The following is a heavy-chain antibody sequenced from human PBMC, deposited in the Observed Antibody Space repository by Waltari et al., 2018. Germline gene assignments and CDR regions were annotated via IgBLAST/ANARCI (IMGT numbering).Heavy chain of an antibody. D-gene: IGHD3-22*01. Sequence: QLQLQESGPGLVKPSETLSLPCTVSGASIRSSNHYWGWIRQPPGKGLEWLGCIYYSGNTYSNPSLKSRVTISVDTSKNQFSLELTSVTAADTAVYYCASSKDYYDSTGYTFDFWGQGTLVTVSS. V-gene: IGHV4-39*07. CDR2: IYYSGNT. CDR1: GASIRSSNHY. J-gene: IGHJ4*02. CDR3: ASSKDYYDSTGYTFDF.